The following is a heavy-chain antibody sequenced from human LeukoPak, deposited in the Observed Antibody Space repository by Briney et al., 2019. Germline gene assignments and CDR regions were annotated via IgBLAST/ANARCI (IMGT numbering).Heavy chain of an antibody. J-gene: IGHJ4*02. CDR2: ISYDGSNK. D-gene: IGHD2-15*01. CDR3: AKDWGHCSGGSCYYFDY. CDR1: GFTFSSYG. Sequence: GGSLRLSCAASGFTFSSYGMHWVRQAPGKGLEWVAVISYDGSNKYYADSVKGRFTISRDNSKNTLYLQMNSLRPEDTAVYYCAKDWGHCSGGSCYYFDYWGQGTLVTVSS. V-gene: IGHV3-30*18.